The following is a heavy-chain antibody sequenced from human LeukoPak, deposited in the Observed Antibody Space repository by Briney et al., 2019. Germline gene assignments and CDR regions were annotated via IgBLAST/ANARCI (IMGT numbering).Heavy chain of an antibody. CDR2: IIPIFGTA. Sequence: ASVKVSCKASVDTFSSYAISWVRQAPGQGLEWMGGIIPIFGTANYAQKFQGRDTITADESTSTDYMELSSLRSEDTAVYYCARDTVTTGWFDSWGQGTLVTVSS. J-gene: IGHJ5*01. CDR3: ARDTVTTGWFDS. V-gene: IGHV1-69*13. D-gene: IGHD4-17*01. CDR1: VDTFSSYA.